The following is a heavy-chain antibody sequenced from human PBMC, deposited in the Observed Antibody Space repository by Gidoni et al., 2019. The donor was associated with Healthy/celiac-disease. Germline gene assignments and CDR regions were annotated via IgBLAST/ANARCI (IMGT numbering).Heavy chain of an antibody. Sequence: QVQLVQSGAEVKKPGSSVKVSCKASGGTFSSYAISWVRQAPGQGLEWMGGIIPIFGTANYAQKFQGRVTITADESTSTAYMELSSLRSEDTAVYYCARDSGYDIVVVPAAIGRYGMDVWGQGTTVTVSS. CDR1: GGTFSSYA. J-gene: IGHJ6*02. V-gene: IGHV1-69*01. D-gene: IGHD2-2*02. CDR3: ARDSGYDIVVVPAAIGRYGMDV. CDR2: IIPIFGTA.